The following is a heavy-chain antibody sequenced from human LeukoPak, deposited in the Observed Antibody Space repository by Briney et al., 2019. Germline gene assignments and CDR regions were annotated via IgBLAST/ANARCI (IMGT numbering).Heavy chain of an antibody. Sequence: PSETLSLTCTVSGYSVSGGYYRGWIRQPPGKGLEWIGSIYHSGSTYDNPSLKSRVTMSVDTSKNQYSLKLSSVTAADTAVYYCARLRDRGYWGQGTLVTVSS. CDR3: ARLRDRGY. J-gene: IGHJ4*02. CDR1: GYSVSGGYY. CDR2: IYHSGST. D-gene: IGHD4-17*01. V-gene: IGHV4-38-2*02.